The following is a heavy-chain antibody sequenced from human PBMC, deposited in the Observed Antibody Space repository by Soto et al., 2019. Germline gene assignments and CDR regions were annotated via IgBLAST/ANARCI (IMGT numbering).Heavy chain of an antibody. Sequence: QVQLVESGGGVVQPGRSQRLSCAASGFIFSNYGMHWVRQAPGKGLEWVAVISYDGSDKYYADSVKGRFTISRDNSKNTLYLQMNSLRVEDTAVYYCAKPYSSGWYGFDYWGQGTLVTVSS. CDR3: AKPYSSGWYGFDY. CDR2: ISYDGSDK. J-gene: IGHJ4*02. D-gene: IGHD6-19*01. V-gene: IGHV3-30*18. CDR1: GFIFSNYG.